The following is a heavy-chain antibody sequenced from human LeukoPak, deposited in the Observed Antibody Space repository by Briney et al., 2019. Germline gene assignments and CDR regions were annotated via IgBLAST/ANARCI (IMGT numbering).Heavy chain of an antibody. CDR2: IYYSGST. CDR3: AIVVVITYYYYYMDV. V-gene: IGHV4-59*01. CDR1: GGSISSYY. Sequence: SEPLSLTCTVSGGSISSYYWSWIRQPPGKALEWMGYIYYSGSTNYNPSLKSRVTISVDTSKNQFSLKLSSVTAADTAVYYCAIVVVITYYYYYMDVWGKGTTVTVSS. D-gene: IGHD3-22*01. J-gene: IGHJ6*03.